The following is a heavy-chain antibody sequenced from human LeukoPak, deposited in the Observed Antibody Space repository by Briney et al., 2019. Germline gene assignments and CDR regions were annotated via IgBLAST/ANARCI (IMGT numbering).Heavy chain of an antibody. CDR3: ARKRAYGQNWFDP. V-gene: IGHV4-34*01. Sequence: SETLSLTCAVYGGSFSGYYWSWIRQPPGKGLEWIGEINHSGSTNYNPSLKSRVTISVDTSKNQFSLKLGSVTAADTAVYYCARKRAYGQNWFDPWGQGTLVTVSS. D-gene: IGHD4-17*01. CDR2: INHSGST. CDR1: GGSFSGYY. J-gene: IGHJ5*02.